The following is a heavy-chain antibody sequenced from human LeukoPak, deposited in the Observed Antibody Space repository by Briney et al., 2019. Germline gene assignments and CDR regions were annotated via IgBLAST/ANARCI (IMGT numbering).Heavy chain of an antibody. CDR3: ARWSYGDFDALDV. CDR2: IYISGGT. Sequence: SQTLSLTCTVSGGSIMNGPHYWHWIRQPAGKGLEWVGRIYISGGTYYNPSLKSRDTISIDKSKNQFSLDLSSVTAADTAVYYCARWSYGDFDALDVWGQGTMVTVSS. V-gene: IGHV4-61*02. CDR1: GGSIMNGPHY. D-gene: IGHD4-17*01. J-gene: IGHJ3*01.